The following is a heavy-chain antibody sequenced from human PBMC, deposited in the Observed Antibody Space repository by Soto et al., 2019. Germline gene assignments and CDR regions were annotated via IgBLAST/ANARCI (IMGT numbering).Heavy chain of an antibody. CDR3: ATGGYSYGWGY. D-gene: IGHD5-18*01. V-gene: IGHV3-74*01. J-gene: IGHJ4*02. CDR1: GFTFSNYW. Sequence: EVHLVGSGGGLVQPGGSLGLSCVGSGFTFSNYWMHWVRQVPGKGPVWVSRVNPAGTASSYADFVKGRFTVSRDNAKNTLYLEMNSLSADDTAVYYCATGGYSYGWGYWGQGTLVTVSS. CDR2: VNPAGTAS.